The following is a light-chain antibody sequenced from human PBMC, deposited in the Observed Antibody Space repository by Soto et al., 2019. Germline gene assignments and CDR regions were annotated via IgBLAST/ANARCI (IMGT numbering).Light chain of an antibody. CDR3: QQYYSTPT. CDR2: WAS. V-gene: IGKV4-1*01. CDR1: QSVLSSSNNMNY. J-gene: IGKJ2*01. Sequence: DVVLTQSPDSLTVSLGERATVNCKSSQSVLSSSNNMNYLAWYQQKPGHPPKLLIYWASTRASGVAARFSGSGSGTDFTLTISSLQAEDVAVYYCQQYYSTPTFGQGTKLEIK.